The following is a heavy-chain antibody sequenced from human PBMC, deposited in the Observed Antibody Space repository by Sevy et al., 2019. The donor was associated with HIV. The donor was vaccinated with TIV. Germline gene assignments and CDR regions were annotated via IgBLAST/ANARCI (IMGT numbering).Heavy chain of an antibody. CDR3: AKYYDYLWGSYRQGWFDP. CDR2: INHSGAT. J-gene: IGHJ5*02. D-gene: IGHD3-16*02. Sequence: SETLSLTCAVYGGSFNTYQWSWIRQPPGKGLEWIGEINHSGATNYSPSLKSRVTISADKSNNQFSLRLSSVTAADTAVYYCAKYYDYLWGSYRQGWFDPWGQGTLVTVSS. V-gene: IGHV4-34*01. CDR1: GGSFNTYQ.